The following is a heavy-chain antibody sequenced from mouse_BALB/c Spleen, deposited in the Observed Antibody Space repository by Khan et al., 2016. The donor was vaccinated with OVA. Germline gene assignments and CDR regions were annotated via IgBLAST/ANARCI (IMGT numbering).Heavy chain of an antibody. Sequence: VQLQESGPGLVAPSQSLSITCTVSGFSLTDYGVNWVRQPPGKGMEWRGMIRGDGSTDYNSALKSRLSISKDNSKSQVFLKMNSLLTDDTASYSCAINYSGSSFYFDYWGQVTPLTVSS. CDR2: IRGDGST. D-gene: IGHD1-1*01. CDR3: AINYSGSSFYFDY. V-gene: IGHV2-6-7*01. J-gene: IGHJ2*01. CDR1: GFSLTDYG.